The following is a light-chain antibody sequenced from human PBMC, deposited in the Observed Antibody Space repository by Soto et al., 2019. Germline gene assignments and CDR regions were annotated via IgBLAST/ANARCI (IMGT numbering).Light chain of an antibody. CDR2: GAS. Sequence: VLTQSPGPLSLSPGERATLSCRAIQSVRSTSLVWYQQKPAQAPRLLIYGASSRATGIPDRFSGGGSGTDFTLTISRLEPEDFAVYYCQHYNSSPPITFGQGTRLEIK. V-gene: IGKV3-20*01. CDR1: QSVRSTS. CDR3: QHYNSSPPIT. J-gene: IGKJ5*01.